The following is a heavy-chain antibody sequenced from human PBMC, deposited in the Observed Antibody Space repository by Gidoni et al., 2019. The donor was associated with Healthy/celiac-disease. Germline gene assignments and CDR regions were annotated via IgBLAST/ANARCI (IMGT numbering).Heavy chain of an antibody. V-gene: IGHV4-59*08. Sequence: QVQLQESGPGLVKPSETLSLTCTVSGCSISSYYWRWIRQPPGKGLEWIGYIYYSGSTNYNPSLKSRVTISVDTSKNQFSLKLSSVTAADTAVYYCARWANFWSGYYFDYWGQGTLVTVSS. CDR3: ARWANFWSGYYFDY. CDR2: IYYSGST. D-gene: IGHD3-3*01. J-gene: IGHJ4*02. CDR1: GCSISSYY.